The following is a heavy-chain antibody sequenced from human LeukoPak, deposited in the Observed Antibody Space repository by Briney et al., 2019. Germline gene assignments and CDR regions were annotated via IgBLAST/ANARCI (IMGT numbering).Heavy chain of an antibody. Sequence: GGSLRLSCAASGFTLSSYAMSSVRPALGKGVECVSAINGRGGSTYYADSVKGRFTISRDNSKNTLYLQMNSLRAEDTAVYYGAKEGSDFWSGFYYYYYMDVWGKGTTVTVSS. D-gene: IGHD3-3*01. CDR2: INGRGGST. CDR1: GFTLSSYA. V-gene: IGHV3-23*01. CDR3: AKEGSDFWSGFYYYYYMDV. J-gene: IGHJ6*03.